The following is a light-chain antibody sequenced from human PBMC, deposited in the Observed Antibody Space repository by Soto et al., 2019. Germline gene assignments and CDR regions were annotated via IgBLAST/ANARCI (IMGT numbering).Light chain of an antibody. V-gene: IGKV3D-7*01. CDR1: QSVSSSS. CDR2: RAS. CDR3: QQDYHCHS. J-gene: IGKJ2*01. Sequence: PGERVTLSCRASQSVSSSSLTWYQQKPGQAPSLLIYRASTRATGIPAMFSGSWSGSDCSLTISSLQPEDFAVYYCQQDYHCHSFGQDTKLEIK.